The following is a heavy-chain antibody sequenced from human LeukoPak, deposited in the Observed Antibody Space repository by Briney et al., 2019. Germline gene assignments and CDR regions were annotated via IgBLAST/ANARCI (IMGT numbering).Heavy chain of an antibody. D-gene: IGHD2-8*01. CDR2: INGDGSTT. CDR3: AKDRCSNGVGCYYYMDV. J-gene: IGHJ6*03. V-gene: IGHV3-74*01. Sequence: PGGSLRLSCAPSGFTFSSYWMHWVRQAPGKGLVWVSRINGDGSTTAYAESVKGRFTISRDNAKNTLYLQMNSLRAEDTAVYYCAKDRCSNGVGCYYYMDVWGKGTTVTISS. CDR1: GFTFSSYW.